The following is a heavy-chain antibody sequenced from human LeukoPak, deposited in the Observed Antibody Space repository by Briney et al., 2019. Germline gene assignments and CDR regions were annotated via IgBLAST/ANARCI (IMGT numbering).Heavy chain of an antibody. Sequence: SETLSLTCTVSGYSLSSGYYWGWIRQPPGKGLEWIGSIHHSGSTYYNPSLKSRVTISVDTSKNQFSLKLSSVTATDTAVYYCARAGLNGYGDYLGSNDYWGQGTLVTVSS. CDR3: ARAGLNGYGDYLGSNDY. CDR1: GYSLSSGYY. J-gene: IGHJ4*02. V-gene: IGHV4-38-2*02. D-gene: IGHD4-17*01. CDR2: IHHSGST.